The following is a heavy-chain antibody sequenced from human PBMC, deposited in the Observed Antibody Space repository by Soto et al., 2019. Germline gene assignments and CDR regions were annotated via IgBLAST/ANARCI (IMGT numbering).Heavy chain of an antibody. V-gene: IGHV3-9*01. J-gene: IGHJ6*02. CDR3: AKDRSARDSIAV. CDR2: ITCNSATI. Sequence: GGSLRLSCAASGFTFDDYGMHWVRQGPGKGLEWVSGITCNSATIGYAASVKGRFTISRDYAKNSLYLQMSSLTTEDTAVYYCAKDRSARDSIAVWGQVTTVTVSS. CDR1: GFTFDDYG.